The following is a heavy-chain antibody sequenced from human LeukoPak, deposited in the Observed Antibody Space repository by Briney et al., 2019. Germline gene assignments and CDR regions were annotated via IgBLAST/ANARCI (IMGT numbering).Heavy chain of an antibody. V-gene: IGHV4-61*01. CDR2: ISYSGTT. Sequence: SETLSLTCTVPGGSISSSSYYWSWIRQPPGKELEWIGDISYSGTTTYKPSLISRVTISVDTSKNQFSLKLNSVTAADTAVYYCARAPPGIVYYFDNWGQGTLVTVSS. CDR3: ARAPPGIVYYFDN. J-gene: IGHJ4*02. D-gene: IGHD3-16*02. CDR1: GGSISSSSYY.